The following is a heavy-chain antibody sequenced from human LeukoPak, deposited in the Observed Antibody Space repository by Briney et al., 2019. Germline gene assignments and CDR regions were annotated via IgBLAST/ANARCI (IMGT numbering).Heavy chain of an antibody. Sequence: PSETLSLTCTVSGGSISSYYWSSIRQPPGKGLEWIGYIYYSGSTNYKPSLKSRVTISVDTSKNQFSLKLSSVTAADTAVYYCARGGGLQQWLVHNNWFDPWGQGTLVTVSS. V-gene: IGHV4-59*01. CDR3: ARGGGLQQWLVHNNWFDP. D-gene: IGHD6-19*01. CDR2: IYYSGST. J-gene: IGHJ5*02. CDR1: GGSISSYY.